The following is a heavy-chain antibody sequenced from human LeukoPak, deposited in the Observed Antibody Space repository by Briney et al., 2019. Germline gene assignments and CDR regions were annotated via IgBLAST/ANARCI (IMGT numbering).Heavy chain of an antibody. Sequence: SETLSLTCTVSGASISDYYWSWIRQPAGKGLEWIGRIYSSGRTSYNPSLKSRVTMSVDTSKNQFSLNLTSVTAADTAVYFCARAYGDLYFVYWGPGILVTVSS. J-gene: IGHJ4*02. CDR3: ARAYGDLYFVY. V-gene: IGHV4-4*07. CDR1: GASISDYY. CDR2: IYSSGRT. D-gene: IGHD4-17*01.